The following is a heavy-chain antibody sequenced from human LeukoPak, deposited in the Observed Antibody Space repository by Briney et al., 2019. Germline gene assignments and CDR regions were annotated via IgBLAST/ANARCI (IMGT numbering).Heavy chain of an antibody. J-gene: IGHJ4*02. CDR3: AKLSAYPFDY. CDR1: GFTFSSYG. V-gene: IGHV3-30*18. CDR2: ISYDGSNK. Sequence: PGRSLRLSCAASGFTFSSYGMHWVRQAPGKGLEWVAVISYDGSNKYYADSVKGRFTISRDNSKNTLYLQMNSLRAEDTAVYYCAKLSAYPFDYWGQGTLVTASS. D-gene: IGHD3-16*02.